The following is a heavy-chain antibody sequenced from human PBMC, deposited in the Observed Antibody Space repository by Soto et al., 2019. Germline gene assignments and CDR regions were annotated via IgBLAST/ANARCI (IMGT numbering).Heavy chain of an antibody. V-gene: IGHV1-69*13. CDR1: GGTFSSYA. Sequence: ASVKVSCKASGGTFSSYAISWVRQAPGQGLEWMGGIIPIFGTANYAQKFQGRVTITAAESTSTAYMELSSLRSEDTAVYYCARGRYYYDSSGYYLDYWGQGTLVTVSS. J-gene: IGHJ4*02. D-gene: IGHD3-22*01. CDR3: ARGRYYYDSSGYYLDY. CDR2: IIPIFGTA.